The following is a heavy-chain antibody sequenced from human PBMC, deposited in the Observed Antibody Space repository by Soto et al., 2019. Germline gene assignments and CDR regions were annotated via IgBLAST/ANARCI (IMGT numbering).Heavy chain of an antibody. CDR1: GYTFTGYY. D-gene: IGHD3-3*01. Sequence: QVQLVQSGAEVKKPGASVKVSCKASGYTFTGYYMHWVRQAPGQGLEWMGWINPNSGGTNYAQKFQGWVTMTRDTSISTAYMELSRLRSDDTAVYYCARGPYYDFWSGYFSNSYYYHGMDVWGQGTTVTVSS. J-gene: IGHJ6*02. V-gene: IGHV1-2*04. CDR3: ARGPYYDFWSGYFSNSYYYHGMDV. CDR2: INPNSGGT.